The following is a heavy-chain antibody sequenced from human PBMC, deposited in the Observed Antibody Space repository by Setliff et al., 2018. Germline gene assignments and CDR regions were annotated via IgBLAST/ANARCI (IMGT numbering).Heavy chain of an antibody. Sequence: AGGSLRLSCAASGFTFSTHSMNWVRQAPGKGLEWVSSISRSSTYIYYADSMKGRFTISRDNAKNSLYLQMNSLRAEDTAVYYCASAGHSGSWFPFDAFHIWGQGTMVTVSS. D-gene: IGHD6-13*01. CDR2: ISRSSTYI. CDR3: ASAGHSGSWFPFDAFHI. V-gene: IGHV3-21*01. J-gene: IGHJ3*02. CDR1: GFTFSTHS.